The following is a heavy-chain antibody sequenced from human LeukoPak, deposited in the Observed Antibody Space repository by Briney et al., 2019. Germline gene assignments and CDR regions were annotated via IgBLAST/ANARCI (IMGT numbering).Heavy chain of an antibody. V-gene: IGHV3-53*01. Sequence: GSLRLSCAASGFTVSSNYMSWVRQAPGKGLEWVSVIYSGGSTYYADSVKGRFTISRDNSKNTLYLQMNSLRAEDTAVYYRARRSYYYDSSGYYWVVFDYWGQGTLVTVSS. D-gene: IGHD3-22*01. CDR1: GFTVSSNY. J-gene: IGHJ4*02. CDR3: ARRSYYYDSSGYYWVVFDY. CDR2: IYSGGST.